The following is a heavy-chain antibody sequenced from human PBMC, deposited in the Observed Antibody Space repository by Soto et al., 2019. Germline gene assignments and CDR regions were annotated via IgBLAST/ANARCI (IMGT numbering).Heavy chain of an antibody. J-gene: IGHJ4*02. CDR2: IYYSGST. Sequence: QVQLQESGPGLVKPSETLSLTCTVSGGSISSYYWSWIRQPPGKGLEWIGYIYYSGSTNYNPTLRSRVTISVHTSKNQFSLKLSSVTAADTAVYYCARHLRYDILTGSPTAFDYWGQGTLVTVSS. CDR3: ARHLRYDILTGSPTAFDY. D-gene: IGHD3-9*01. CDR1: GGSISSYY. V-gene: IGHV4-59*08.